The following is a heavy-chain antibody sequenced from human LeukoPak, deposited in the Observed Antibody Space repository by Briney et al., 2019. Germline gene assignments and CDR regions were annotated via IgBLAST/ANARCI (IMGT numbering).Heavy chain of an antibody. CDR3: ARAGWFSTTWHFDY. D-gene: IGHD6-19*01. V-gene: IGHV4-59*08. Sequence: SETLSLTCTVSGGSMSNYYWSWIRQPPGKGLEWIEFIYYSGNTNYNPSLKSRVTISVDTSRNQFSLKLSSVTAADTAVYYCARAGWFSTTWHFDYWGQGILVTVSS. CDR1: GGSMSNYY. J-gene: IGHJ4*02. CDR2: IYYSGNT.